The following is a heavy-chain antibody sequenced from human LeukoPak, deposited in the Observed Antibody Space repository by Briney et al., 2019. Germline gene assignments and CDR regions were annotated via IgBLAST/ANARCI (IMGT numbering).Heavy chain of an antibody. V-gene: IGHV3-21*01. CDR1: GFTFSSYS. CDR3: AREGDGFQDSPFDY. CDR2: ISSSSSYI. J-gene: IGHJ4*02. D-gene: IGHD5-24*01. Sequence: PGGSLRLSCAASGFTFSSYSLNWVRPAPGKGLEWVSSISSSSSYIYYADSVKGRFTISRDNAKNSLYLQMNSLRAEDTAVYYCAREGDGFQDSPFDYWGQGTLVTVSS.